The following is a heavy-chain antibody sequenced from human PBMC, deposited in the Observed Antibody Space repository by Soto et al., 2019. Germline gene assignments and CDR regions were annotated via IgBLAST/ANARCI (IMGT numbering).Heavy chain of an antibody. CDR1: GGTFSSYA. CDR3: ASQMGVTGTYEQYYGMDV. J-gene: IGHJ6*02. V-gene: IGHV1-69*12. CDR2: IIPIFGTA. Sequence: QVQLVQSGAEVKKPGSSVKVSCKASGGTFSSYAISWVRQAPGQGLEWMGGIIPIFGTANYAQKFQGRVTITADESTSKAYMELSSLRAEDTAVYYCASQMGVTGTYEQYYGMDVWGQGTTVTVSS. D-gene: IGHD1-7*01.